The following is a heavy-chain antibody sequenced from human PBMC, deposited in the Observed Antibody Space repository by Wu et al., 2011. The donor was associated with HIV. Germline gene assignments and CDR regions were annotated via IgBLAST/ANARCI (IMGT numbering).Heavy chain of an antibody. CDR1: GDTFRNSI. Sequence: QVQLVQSGAEVKKPGSSVKVSCKASGDTFRNSIFTWVRQAPGQGLEWMGRVIPVIGSSDYAQIFQGRVSLTADESTHTVYLHLTSLSSADTAVYYCARGVKTFGGGIDYWGQGTLVSVSS. D-gene: IGHD3-16*02. V-gene: IGHV1-69*18. J-gene: IGHJ4*02. CDR2: VIPVIGSS. CDR3: ARGVKTFGGGIDY.